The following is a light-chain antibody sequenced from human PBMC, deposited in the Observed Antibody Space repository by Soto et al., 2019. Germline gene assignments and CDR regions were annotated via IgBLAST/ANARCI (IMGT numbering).Light chain of an antibody. Sequence: QSVMTQPPSVSPAPGQRVTIPCSGSSSNIGGNSVSWYQQLPGTAPKLLIYDDNKRPSGIPDRFSGSKSGTSATLGITGFQTGDEADYYCGSWDSSLSADVFGTGTKVTVL. V-gene: IGLV1-51*01. CDR1: SSNIGGNS. CDR2: DDN. J-gene: IGLJ1*01. CDR3: GSWDSSLSADV.